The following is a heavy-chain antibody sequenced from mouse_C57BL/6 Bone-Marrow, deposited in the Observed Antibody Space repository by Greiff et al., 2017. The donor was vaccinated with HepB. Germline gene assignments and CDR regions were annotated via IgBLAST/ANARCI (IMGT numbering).Heavy chain of an antibody. D-gene: IGHD1-1*01. V-gene: IGHV14-1*01. CDR3: TTRGLLRFLFDY. CDR2: IDPEDGDN. CDR1: GFNIKDYY. Sequence: VQLKQSGAELVRPGASVKLSCTASGFNIKDYYMHWVKQRPEQGLDWIGRIDPEDGDNEYAPKFQGKATMTADTSSNTAYLQLSSLTSEDTAVYYCTTRGLLRFLFDYWGQGTTLTVSS. J-gene: IGHJ2*01.